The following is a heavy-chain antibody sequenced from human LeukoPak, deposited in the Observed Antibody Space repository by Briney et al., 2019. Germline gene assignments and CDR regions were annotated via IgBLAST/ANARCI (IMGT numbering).Heavy chain of an antibody. V-gene: IGHV3-74*01. CDR3: ARERSGSYYVGAFDI. D-gene: IGHD3-10*01. J-gene: IGHJ3*02. CDR2: INSDGSST. CDR1: GFTFSSYW. Sequence: GGSLRLSCAASGFTFSSYWMHWVRQAPGKGLVWVSRINSDGSSTSCADSVKGRFTISRDNAKNTLYLQMNSLRAEDTAVYYCARERSGSYYVGAFDIWGQGTMVTVSS.